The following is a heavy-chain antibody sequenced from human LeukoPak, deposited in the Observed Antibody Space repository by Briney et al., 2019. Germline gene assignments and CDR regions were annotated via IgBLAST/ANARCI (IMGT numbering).Heavy chain of an antibody. V-gene: IGHV3-23*01. CDR1: RLSFSSYA. Sequence: TGGSLRLSCAASRLSFSSYAMSWVRQAPGKGLEWVSTISSIGDTTFYADSVKDRFTISRDNSKNTLYLQMNSLRAEDTAVYYCAKSPTWGYDILTGYYWYFDLWGRGTLVTVSS. CDR2: ISSIGDTT. J-gene: IGHJ2*01. CDR3: AKSPTWGYDILTGYYWYFDL. D-gene: IGHD3-9*01.